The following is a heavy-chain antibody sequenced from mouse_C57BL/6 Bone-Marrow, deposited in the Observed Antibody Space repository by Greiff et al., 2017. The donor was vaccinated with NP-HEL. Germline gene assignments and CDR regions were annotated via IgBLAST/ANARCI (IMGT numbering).Heavy chain of an antibody. J-gene: IGHJ2*01. D-gene: IGHD1-1*01. Sequence: EVQLQQSGPGLVKPSQSLSLTCSVTGYSITSGYYWNWIRQFPGNKLEWMGYISYDGSNNYNPSLKNRISITRDTSKNQFFLKLNSVTTEDTATYYCARDRYYGREGFDYWGQGTTLTVSS. CDR2: ISYDGSN. CDR1: GYSITSGYY. CDR3: ARDRYYGREGFDY. V-gene: IGHV3-6*01.